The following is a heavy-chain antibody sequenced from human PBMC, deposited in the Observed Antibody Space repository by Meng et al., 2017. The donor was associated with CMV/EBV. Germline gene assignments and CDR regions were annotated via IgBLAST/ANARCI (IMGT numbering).Heavy chain of an antibody. J-gene: IGHJ6*02. V-gene: IGHV6-1*01. CDR3: ARTVGSSTTHHGGYYYYYGMDV. CDR2: TYYRSKWYN. Sequence: LRLSCAISGDSVASNSAAWNWIRQSPSRGLEWLGRTYYRSKWYNDYAVSVKSRITINPDTSKNQFSLQLNSVTPEDTAVYYCARTVGSSTTHHGGYYYYYGMDVWGQGTTVTVSS. CDR1: GDSVASNSAA. D-gene: IGHD2-2*01.